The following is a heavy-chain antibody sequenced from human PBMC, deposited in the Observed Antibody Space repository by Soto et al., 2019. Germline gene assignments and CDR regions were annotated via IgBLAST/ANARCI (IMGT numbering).Heavy chain of an antibody. CDR2: ISYDGNRK. CDR1: GFTFSSHG. CDR3: AQYRAPQNRHCHF. J-gene: IGHJ4*02. D-gene: IGHD1-26*01. Sequence: QVPMVESGGGVVQPGRSLSLSCAASGFTFSSHGMHWVRQAPGKGLEWVAVISYDGNRKYDEDSVKGRFTISRDNPKNTPYLQMNSLRAEDTVVYYCAQYRAPQNRHCHFWGQGALVTVSS. V-gene: IGHV3-30*18.